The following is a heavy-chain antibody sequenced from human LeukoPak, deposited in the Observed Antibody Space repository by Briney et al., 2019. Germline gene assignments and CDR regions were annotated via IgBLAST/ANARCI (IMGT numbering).Heavy chain of an antibody. V-gene: IGHV1-69*04. D-gene: IGHD4-23*01. J-gene: IGHJ4*02. Sequence: SVKVSCKASGGTFSSYAISWVRQAPGQGLEWMGRIISILGIANYAQKFQGRVTITADKSTSTAYMELSSLRSEDTAVYYCARHDYGGNRLYYFDYWGQGTLVTVSS. CDR2: IISILGIA. CDR1: GGTFSSYA. CDR3: ARHDYGGNRLYYFDY.